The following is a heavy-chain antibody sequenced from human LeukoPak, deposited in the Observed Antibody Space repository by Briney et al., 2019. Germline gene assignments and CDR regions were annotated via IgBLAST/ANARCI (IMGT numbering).Heavy chain of an antibody. CDR1: GSTLAESS. J-gene: IGHJ4*02. CDR3: AGDRGITVTKDFDY. V-gene: IGHV1-24*01. Sequence: ASVKVSCKVSGSTLAESSIHWLRQAPGKGLEWMGGYDPEEGGFIYAQKFLDRVTMTEDTSTTTAYMEVSGLRSEDTAVYFCAGDRGITVTKDFDYWGQGTLVTVSS. CDR2: YDPEEGGF. D-gene: IGHD4-17*01.